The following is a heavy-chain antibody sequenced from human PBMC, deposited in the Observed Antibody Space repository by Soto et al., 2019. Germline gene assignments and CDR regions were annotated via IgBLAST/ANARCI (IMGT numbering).Heavy chain of an antibody. D-gene: IGHD2-21*02. CDR2: MYNTGST. J-gene: IGHJ6*02. CDR1: GGTISRYY. CDR3: ARDLWGYCGTDCYPLDV. Sequence: QVQLQESGPGLVKPSETLSLTCTVSGGTISRYYWSWIRQPPGKGLEWIGYMYNTGSTVSNPSFKSRVTISVDTSKNQFSLKLNSVTAADTAVYYCARDLWGYCGTDCYPLDVWGQGTTVTFSS. V-gene: IGHV4-59*01.